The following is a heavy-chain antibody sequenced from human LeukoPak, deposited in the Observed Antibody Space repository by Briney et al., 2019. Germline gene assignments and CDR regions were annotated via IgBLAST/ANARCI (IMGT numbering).Heavy chain of an antibody. CDR3: ARDYVWGSYRYFDY. CDR1: GFTFSSYG. J-gene: IGHJ4*02. V-gene: IGHV3-33*01. CDR2: IWYDGSNK. D-gene: IGHD3-16*02. Sequence: PGGSLRLSCAASGFTFSSYGMHWVRQAPGKGLEWVAVIWYDGSNKYYADSVKGRFTISRDNAKNSLYLQMNSLRAEDTAVYYCARDYVWGSYRYFDYWGQGTLVTVSS.